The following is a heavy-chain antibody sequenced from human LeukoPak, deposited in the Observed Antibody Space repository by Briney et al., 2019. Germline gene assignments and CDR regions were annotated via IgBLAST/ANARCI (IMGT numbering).Heavy chain of an antibody. D-gene: IGHD3-22*01. J-gene: IGHJ3*02. CDR1: GGSSSGYY. V-gene: IGHV4-34*01. Sequence: SETLSLTCAVYGGSSSGYYWSWIRQPPGKGLEWIGEINHSGSTNYNPSLKSRVTISVDTSKNQFSLKLSSVTAADTAVYYCARRVNRRRAFDTWGQGTMVTVSS. CDR3: ARRVNRRRAFDT. CDR2: INHSGST.